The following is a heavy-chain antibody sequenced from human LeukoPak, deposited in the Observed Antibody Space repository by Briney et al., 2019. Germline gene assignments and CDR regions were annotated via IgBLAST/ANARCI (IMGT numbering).Heavy chain of an antibody. CDR1: GFTFSDYY. CDR2: ISTSGTAV. Sequence: PGGSLRLSCAASGFTFSDYYMSWIRQAPGKGLEWVSYISTSGTAVYYADSVKGRFTISRGNAKDTLYLQMNSLRAEDTAVYYCTGSFRYGDYRYWGQGTLVTVSS. CDR3: TGSFRYGDYRY. D-gene: IGHD4-17*01. J-gene: IGHJ4*02. V-gene: IGHV3-11*04.